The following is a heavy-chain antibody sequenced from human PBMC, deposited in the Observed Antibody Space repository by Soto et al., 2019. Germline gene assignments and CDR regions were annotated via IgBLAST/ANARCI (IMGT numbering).Heavy chain of an antibody. CDR3: ARAYCSSTSCYYYGMDV. V-gene: IGHV1-69*13. CDR1: GGTFSSYA. J-gene: IGHJ6*02. CDR2: IIPIFGTA. D-gene: IGHD2-2*01. Sequence: SVKVSCKASGGTFSSYAISWVRRAGVRGREWMGGIIPIFGTANYAQKFQGRVTITADESTSTAYMELSSLRSEDTAVYYCARAYCSSTSCYYYGMDVWGQGTTVTVSS.